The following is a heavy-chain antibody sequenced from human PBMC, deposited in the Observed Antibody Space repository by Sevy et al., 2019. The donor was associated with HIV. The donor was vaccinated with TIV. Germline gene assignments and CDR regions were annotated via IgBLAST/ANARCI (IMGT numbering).Heavy chain of an antibody. V-gene: IGHV3-48*02. CDR1: GFTFSSYA. CDR2: ISTSSTV. CDR3: ARGIGSADAFDI. D-gene: IGHD1-26*01. Sequence: GGSLRLSCAASGFTFSSYAMSWVRQAPGKGLEWISYISTSSTVYYADSAKGRFTISRDNAKNSLYLQMNSLRDEDMAVYYCARGIGSADAFDIWGQGTMVTVSS. J-gene: IGHJ3*02.